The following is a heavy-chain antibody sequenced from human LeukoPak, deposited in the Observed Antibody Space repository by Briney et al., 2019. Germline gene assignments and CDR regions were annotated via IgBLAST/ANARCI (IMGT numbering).Heavy chain of an antibody. CDR2: IYYSGST. V-gene: IGHV4-39*07. J-gene: IGHJ4*02. CDR3: ARVGDSYFDY. CDR1: GGSISSSSYY. D-gene: IGHD2-21*02. Sequence: SETLSLTCTVSGGSISSSSYYWGWIRQPPGKGLEWIGSIYYSGSTYYNPSLKSRVTISVDTSKNQFSLKLSSVTAADTAVYYCARVGDSYFDYWGQGTLVTVSS.